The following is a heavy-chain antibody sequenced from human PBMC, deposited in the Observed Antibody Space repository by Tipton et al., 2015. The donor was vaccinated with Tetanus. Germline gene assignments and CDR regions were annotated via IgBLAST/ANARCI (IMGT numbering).Heavy chain of an antibody. V-gene: IGHV1-2*06. CDR3: AGYGGYDTTDAFDI. J-gene: IGHJ3*02. D-gene: IGHD5-12*01. CDR2: INPNSGGT. Sequence: QSGPEVKKPGASVKVSCKASGYTFTGYYMHWVRQAPGQGLEWMGRINPNSGGTNYAQKFQGRVTMTRDTSISTAYMELSRLRSDDTAVYYCAGYGGYDTTDAFDIWGQGTMVTVSS. CDR1: GYTFTGYY.